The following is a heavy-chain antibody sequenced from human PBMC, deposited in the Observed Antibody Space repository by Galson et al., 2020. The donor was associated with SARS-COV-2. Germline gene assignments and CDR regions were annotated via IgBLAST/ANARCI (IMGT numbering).Heavy chain of an antibody. CDR3: AMGYLAGPFDM. J-gene: IGHJ3*02. Sequence: GESLKISCAASGVTFDDYGMSWVRQVPGKGLEWVCGINKNGGSTNYADSVRGRFTISRDNAKNSLYLQMNSLRAEDTALYFCAMGYLAGPFDMWAQGTMVTVSS. V-gene: IGHV3-20*04. CDR1: GVTFDDYG. D-gene: IGHD2-2*01. CDR2: INKNGGST.